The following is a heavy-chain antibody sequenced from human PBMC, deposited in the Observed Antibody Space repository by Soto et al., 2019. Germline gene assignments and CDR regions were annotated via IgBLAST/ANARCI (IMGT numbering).Heavy chain of an antibody. CDR2: IDPSDSYT. Sequence: RGESLKISCKGSGYSFTSYWISWVRQMPGKGLEWMGRIDPSDSYTNYSPSFQGHVAISADNSISTAYLQWSSLKASDTAIYCCASMTRGYSYAYDYWGQGTLVTVSS. V-gene: IGHV5-10-1*01. CDR1: GYSFTSYW. D-gene: IGHD5-18*01. J-gene: IGHJ4*02. CDR3: ASMTRGYSYAYDY.